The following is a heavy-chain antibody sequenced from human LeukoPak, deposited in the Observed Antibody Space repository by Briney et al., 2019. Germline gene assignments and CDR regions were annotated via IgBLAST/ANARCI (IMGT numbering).Heavy chain of an antibody. CDR1: GFTFSTYA. Sequence: PGGSLRLSCAASGFTFSTYAMSWVRQAPGKGLEWVSAISGGGGSTYYADSVKGRFTISRDNSKNTLYLQMNSLRAGDTAVYYCAKDSVGYSYGAFDSWGQGTLVTVSS. CDR2: ISGGGGST. J-gene: IGHJ4*02. CDR3: AKDSVGYSYGAFDS. V-gene: IGHV3-23*01. D-gene: IGHD5-18*01.